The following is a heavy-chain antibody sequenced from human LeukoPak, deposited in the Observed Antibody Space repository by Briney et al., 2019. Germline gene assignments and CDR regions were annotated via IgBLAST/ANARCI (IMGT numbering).Heavy chain of an antibody. Sequence: SETLSLTCTVSGGSISSYYWSWIRQPPGRGLEWIGYIYYSGSTNYNPSLKSRVTISVDTSKNQFSLKLSSVTAADTAVYYCASSNYDSSGYYFSAVPEYFQHWGQGTLVTVSS. CDR1: GGSISSYY. J-gene: IGHJ1*01. V-gene: IGHV4-59*01. CDR3: ASSNYDSSGYYFSAVPEYFQH. CDR2: IYYSGST. D-gene: IGHD3-22*01.